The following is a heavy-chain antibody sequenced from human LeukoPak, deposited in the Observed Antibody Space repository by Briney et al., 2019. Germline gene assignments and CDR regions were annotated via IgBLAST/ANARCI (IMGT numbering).Heavy chain of an antibody. J-gene: IGHJ6*03. CDR2: IRYDGSNK. V-gene: IGHV3-30*02. Sequence: GGSLRLSCAASGFTFSSYAMSWVRQAPGKGLEWVAFIRYDGSNKYYADSVKGRFTISRDNSKNTLYLQMNSLRAEDTAVYYCAKGYGWGASYYYYYMDVWGKGTTVTISS. CDR3: AKGYGWGASYYYYYMDV. D-gene: IGHD3-16*01. CDR1: GFTFSSYA.